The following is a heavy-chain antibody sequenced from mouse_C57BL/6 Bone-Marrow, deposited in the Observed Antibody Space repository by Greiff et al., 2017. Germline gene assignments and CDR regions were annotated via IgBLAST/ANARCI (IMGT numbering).Heavy chain of an antibody. CDR3: AIISGDYAMDY. CDR1: GFNIKNTY. V-gene: IGHV14-3*01. J-gene: IGHJ4*01. CDR2: IDPANGNT. Sequence: VQLKESVAELVRPGASVKLSCTASGFNIKNTYMPWVKQRPEQGLEWIGRIDPANGNTKYAPKFQGKATITADTSSNTAYLQLSSLTSEDTAIYYCAIISGDYAMDYWGQGTSVTVSS. D-gene: IGHD1-1*01.